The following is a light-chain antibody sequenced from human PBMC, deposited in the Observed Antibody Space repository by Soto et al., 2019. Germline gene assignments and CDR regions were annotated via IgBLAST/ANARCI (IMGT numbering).Light chain of an antibody. V-gene: IGKV3-20*01. CDR3: QQYGSSPPWT. Sequence: EIVLTQSPGTLSLSPGERATLSCRASQSVSSSYLAWYQQKPDQAPTLLIYAASSRATGIPDRFSGSGSGTDFTLTISRLEPEDVAVYYCQQYGSSPPWTFGQGTKVEIK. J-gene: IGKJ1*01. CDR1: QSVSSSY. CDR2: AAS.